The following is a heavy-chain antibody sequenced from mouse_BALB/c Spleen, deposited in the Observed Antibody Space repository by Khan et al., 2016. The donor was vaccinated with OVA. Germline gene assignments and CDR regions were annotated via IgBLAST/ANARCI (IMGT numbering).Heavy chain of an antibody. J-gene: IGHJ2*01. CDR3: TRDRIDY. V-gene: IGHV1-7*01. CDR2: INPTSGYT. Sequence: QVQLKQSGAELAKPGASVKMSCKASGYTFTSYWMHWVKQRPGQGLEWIGYINPTSGYTDYNEKFKDKVTLSADKSSSTAYMQLSSLTSEDPAVYYCTRDRIDYWGQGTTLTVSS. CDR1: GYTFTSYW.